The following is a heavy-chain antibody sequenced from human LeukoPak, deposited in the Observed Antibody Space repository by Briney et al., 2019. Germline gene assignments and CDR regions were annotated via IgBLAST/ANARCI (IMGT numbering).Heavy chain of an antibody. CDR1: GFSFITYA. Sequence: GGSLRLSCAASGFSFITYAMHWVRQAPGKGLEWVAVISYDGINKYYVDSVQGRFTISRDNSKNTLYLQMNSLRAEDTAVYYCASGTRRELLAWGGQGTLVTVSS. V-gene: IGHV3-30-3*01. J-gene: IGHJ4*02. D-gene: IGHD1-26*01. CDR2: ISYDGINK. CDR3: ASGTRRELLAW.